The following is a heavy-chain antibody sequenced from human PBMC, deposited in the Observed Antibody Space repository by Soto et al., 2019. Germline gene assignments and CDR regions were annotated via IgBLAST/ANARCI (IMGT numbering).Heavy chain of an antibody. CDR2: ISSSGSTI. CDR1: GFTFSSYE. V-gene: IGHV3-48*03. J-gene: IGHJ5*02. CDR3: ARSKIAVAGMGWFDP. D-gene: IGHD6-19*01. Sequence: GGSLRLSCAASGFTFSSYEMNWVRQAPGKGLEWVSYISSSGSTIYYADSVKGRFTISRDNAKNSLYLQMNSLRAEDTAVYYCARSKIAVAGMGWFDPWGQGTLVTVSS.